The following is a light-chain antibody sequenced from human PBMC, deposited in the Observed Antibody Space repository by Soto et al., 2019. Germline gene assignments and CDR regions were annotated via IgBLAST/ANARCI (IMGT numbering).Light chain of an antibody. CDR3: SSYAGSNNLRV. CDR1: SSDVGGYNY. Sequence: QSVLTQPPSASGSPGQSVTISCTGTSSDVGGYNYVSWYQQHPGKAPKLMIYEVSKRPSGVPERFSGSKSDNTASLTVSGLQAEDEADYYCSSYAGSNNLRVFGSGTKVTVL. V-gene: IGLV2-8*01. J-gene: IGLJ1*01. CDR2: EVS.